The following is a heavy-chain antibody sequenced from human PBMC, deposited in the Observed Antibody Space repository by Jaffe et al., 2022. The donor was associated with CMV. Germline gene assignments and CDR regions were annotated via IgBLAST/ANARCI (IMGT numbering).Heavy chain of an antibody. D-gene: IGHD2-2*01. V-gene: IGHV3-49*05. Sequence: EVQLVESGGGLVKPGRSLRLSCTASGFTFGDYAMSWFRQAPGKGLEWVGFIRSKAYGGTTEYAASVKGRFTISRDDSKSIAYLQMNSLKTEDTAVYYCTRGTFLRDYYGMDVWGQGTTVTVSS. CDR2: IRSKAYGGTT. J-gene: IGHJ6*02. CDR3: TRGTFLRDYYGMDV. CDR1: GFTFGDYA.